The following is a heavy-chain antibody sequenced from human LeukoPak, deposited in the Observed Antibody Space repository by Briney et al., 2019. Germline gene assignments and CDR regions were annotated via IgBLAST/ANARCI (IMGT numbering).Heavy chain of an antibody. CDR1: GFIFSSYA. J-gene: IGHJ3*02. V-gene: IGHV3-23*01. CDR2: ISVSGGST. Sequence: GGSLRLSCAASGFIFSSYAMSWVRQAPGKGLEWVSAISVSGGSTYYADSVKGRSTVSRDNSENTLYLQMNSLRAEDTAVYYCAKTLGEFTSAFDIWGQGTMVTVSS. D-gene: IGHD3-3*01. CDR3: AKTLGEFTSAFDI.